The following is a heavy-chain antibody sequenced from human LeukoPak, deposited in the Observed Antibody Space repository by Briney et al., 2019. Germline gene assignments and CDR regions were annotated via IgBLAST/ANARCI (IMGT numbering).Heavy chain of an antibody. V-gene: IGHV1-8*01. CDR1: GYTFTSYD. CDR3: ARGQRAYYYDSSGYSDAFDI. Sequence: GASLKVSCKASGYTFTSYDINWVRQATGQGLEWMGWMNPNSGNTGYAQKFQGRVTMTRNTSISTAYMELSSLRSEDTAVYYCARGQRAYYYDSSGYSDAFDIWGQGTMVTVSS. D-gene: IGHD3-22*01. J-gene: IGHJ3*02. CDR2: MNPNSGNT.